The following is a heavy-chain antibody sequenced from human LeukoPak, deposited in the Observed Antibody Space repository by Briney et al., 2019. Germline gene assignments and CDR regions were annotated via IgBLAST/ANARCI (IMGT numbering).Heavy chain of an antibody. D-gene: IGHD5-12*01. CDR1: GYNFNNQW. V-gene: IGHV1-18*01. CDR3: ARDLVYSGYEFDY. Sequence: GESLKISCKGSGYNFNNQWIAWVRQAPGQGLEWMGWISAYNGNTNYAQKLQGRVTMTTDTSTSTAHMELRSLRSDDTAVYYCARDLVYSGYEFDYWGQGTLVTVSS. CDR2: ISAYNGNT. J-gene: IGHJ4*02.